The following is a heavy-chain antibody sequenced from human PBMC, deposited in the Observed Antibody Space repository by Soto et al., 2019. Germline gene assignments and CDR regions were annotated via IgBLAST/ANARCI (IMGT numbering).Heavy chain of an antibody. V-gene: IGHV3-23*01. CDR3: AKDRQWLAKGYYYGMDV. J-gene: IGHJ6*02. CDR2: ISGSDGST. D-gene: IGHD6-19*01. Sequence: GGSLRLSCAASGFIFSSYAMSWVRQAPGKGLEWVSAISGSDGSTYYADSVKGRFTISRDNSKNTLYLQMNSLRVEDTAVYYCAKDRQWLAKGYYYGMDVWGQGTTVTVSS. CDR1: GFIFSSYA.